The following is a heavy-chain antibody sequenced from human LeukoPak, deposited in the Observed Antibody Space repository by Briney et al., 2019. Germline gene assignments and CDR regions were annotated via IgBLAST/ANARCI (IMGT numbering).Heavy chain of an antibody. Sequence: LRLSCAASGFTFSXYGMHWVRQAPGKGLEWVAVISYDGSNKYYADSVKGRFTISRDNSKNTLYLQMNSLRAEDTAVYYCARVTYYYDSSGYYLDYWGQGTLVTVSS. D-gene: IGHD3-22*01. CDR2: ISYDGSNK. CDR3: ARVTYYYDSSGYYLDY. CDR1: GFTFSXYG. J-gene: IGHJ4*02. V-gene: IGHV3-30*03.